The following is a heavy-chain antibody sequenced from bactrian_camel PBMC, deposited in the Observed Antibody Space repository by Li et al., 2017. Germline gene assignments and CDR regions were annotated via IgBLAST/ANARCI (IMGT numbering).Heavy chain of an antibody. CDR1: VFPHSTKC. CDR2: IYTVGDNA. Sequence: VQLVESGGGSVQAGGSLRLSCVASVFPHSTKCMGWFRQAPGQEREGVGFIYTVGDNAYYNKPVEGRFTISQDKAKNTVYLQMVSLRPEDTAMYYCAADEHTASWACTLLVVAGWVDFGSRGQGTQVTVS. V-gene: IGHV3S31*01. D-gene: IGHD6*01. J-gene: IGHJ6*01. CDR3: AADEHTASWACTLLVVAGWVDFGS.